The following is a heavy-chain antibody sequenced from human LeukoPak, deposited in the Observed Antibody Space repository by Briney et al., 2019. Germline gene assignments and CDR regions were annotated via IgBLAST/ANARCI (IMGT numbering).Heavy chain of an antibody. CDR1: DFGSHH. Sequence: GGSLRLSCVASDFGSHHMHWVRQAPGKGLVWVSRVSTDGIGTAYANSVKGRFTISRDNAKNTVYLQMNSLRDEDTAVYYCARGGYSSGLDYWGQGTLVTVSS. J-gene: IGHJ4*02. D-gene: IGHD6-19*01. CDR2: VSTDGIGT. CDR3: ARGGYSSGLDY. V-gene: IGHV3-74*01.